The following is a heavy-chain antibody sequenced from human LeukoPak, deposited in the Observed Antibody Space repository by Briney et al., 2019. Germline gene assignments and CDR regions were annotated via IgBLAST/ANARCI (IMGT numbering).Heavy chain of an antibody. D-gene: IGHD1-26*01. CDR1: GFTVSSNY. CDR3: ARYSGSYHYYYGMDV. V-gene: IGHV3-66*01. J-gene: IGHJ6*02. Sequence: GGSLRLSCAASGFTVSSNYMSWVRQAPGKGLEWVSVIYSGGSTCYADSVKGRFTISRDNSKNTLYLQMNSLRAEDTAVYYCARYSGSYHYYYGMDVWGQGTTVTVSS. CDR2: IYSGGST.